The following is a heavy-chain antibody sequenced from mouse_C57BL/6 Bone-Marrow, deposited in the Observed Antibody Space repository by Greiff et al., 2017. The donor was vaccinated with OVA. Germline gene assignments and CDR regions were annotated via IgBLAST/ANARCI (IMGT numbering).Heavy chain of an antibody. CDR2: IYYSGTI. Sequence: EVQLQQSGPGLVKPSQTVFLTCTVTGISITTGNYRWSWIRQFPGNKLEWIGYIYYSGTITYNPSLTSRTTITRDTPKNQFFLEMNSLTAEDTATYYRARERSPGYFDVWGTGTTVTVSS. J-gene: IGHJ1*03. CDR1: GISITTGNYR. CDR3: ARERSPGYFDV. V-gene: IGHV3-5*01.